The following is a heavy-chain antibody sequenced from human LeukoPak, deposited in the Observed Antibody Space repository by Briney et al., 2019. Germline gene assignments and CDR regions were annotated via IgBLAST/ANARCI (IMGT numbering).Heavy chain of an antibody. V-gene: IGHV1-18*04. CDR2: ISAYNGNT. CDR1: GYTFTGYY. CDR3: ARVGGSGWYRDYFDY. D-gene: IGHD6-19*01. J-gene: IGHJ4*02. Sequence: ASVKVPCKACGYTFTGYYMHWVRQASGQGREWMGWISAYNGNTNYAQKLQERLTMTTDTSTSTADMELRRLRSDDTAVYYCARVGGSGWYRDYFDYWGQGTLVTVSS.